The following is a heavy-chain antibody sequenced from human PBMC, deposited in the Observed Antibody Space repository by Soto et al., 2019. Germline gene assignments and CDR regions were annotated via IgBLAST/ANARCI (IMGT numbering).Heavy chain of an antibody. J-gene: IGHJ5*02. CDR2: TYYRSKWYK. CDR3: ARTVGWLDP. D-gene: IGHD2-15*01. V-gene: IGHV6-1*01. Sequence: SPTLSLTCAISGDSVSSNSAAWNWIRQSPSRGLEWLGRTYYRSKWYKEYTPSVKSRITINPDTSKNQFSLQLNSVSPEDTAVYYCARTVGWLDPWGQGTLVTVSS. CDR1: GDSVSSNSAA.